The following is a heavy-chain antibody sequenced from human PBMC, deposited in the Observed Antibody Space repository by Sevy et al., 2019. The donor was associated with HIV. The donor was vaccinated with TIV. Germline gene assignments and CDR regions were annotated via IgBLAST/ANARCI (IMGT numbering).Heavy chain of an antibody. CDR2: ISYDGKNK. CDR1: GFTFSSYD. Sequence: GGSLRLSCAASGFTFSSYDMHWVRQAPGKGLEWVAGISYDGKNKYYVDSVKGRFTISRDNSKNILYMQVNSLRVEDTAVYHCASVAHSFGGDRYEYLSFFDVWGQGTTVTVSS. V-gene: IGHV3-30*03. J-gene: IGHJ6*02. CDR3: ASVAHSFGGDRYEYLSFFDV. D-gene: IGHD3-16*01.